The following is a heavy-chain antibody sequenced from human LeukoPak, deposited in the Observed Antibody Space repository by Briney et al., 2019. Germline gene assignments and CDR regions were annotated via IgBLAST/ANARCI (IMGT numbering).Heavy chain of an antibody. CDR1: GFTFTTYS. Sequence: PGGSLRLSCEASGFTFTTYSMTWVRQAPGKGLEWVSAISGSGGSTYYADSVKGRFTISRDNSKNTLYLQMNSLRAEDTAVYYCAKRSQITMIVKGYYFDYWGQGTLVTVSS. J-gene: IGHJ4*02. V-gene: IGHV3-23*01. D-gene: IGHD3-22*01. CDR2: ISGSGGST. CDR3: AKRSQITMIVKGYYFDY.